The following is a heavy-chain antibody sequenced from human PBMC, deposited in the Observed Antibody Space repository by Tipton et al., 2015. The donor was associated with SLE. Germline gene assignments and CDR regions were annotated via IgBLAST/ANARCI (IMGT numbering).Heavy chain of an antibody. D-gene: IGHD2-2*01. CDR3: ARDGVPAAFDN. CDR1: GFTFSIYY. Sequence: SLRLSCTASGFTFSIYYMSWVRQAPGKGLEWVANIKGDGSEKYYVDSVKGRFTISRDNAKNSLFLQVNSLRAEDTALYYCARDGVPAAFDNWGQGTLVTVPS. J-gene: IGHJ4*02. CDR2: IKGDGSEK. V-gene: IGHV3-7*01.